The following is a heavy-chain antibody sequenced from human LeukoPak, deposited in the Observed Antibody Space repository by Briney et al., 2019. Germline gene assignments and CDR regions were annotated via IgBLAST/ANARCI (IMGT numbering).Heavy chain of an antibody. CDR3: ARDQELELGD. J-gene: IGHJ4*02. V-gene: IGHV1-2*02. CDR2: INPNSGGT. CDR1: GYTFTSYY. D-gene: IGHD1-7*01. Sequence: GASVKVSCKASGYTFTSYYMHWVRQAPGQGLERMGWINPNSGGTNYAQKSQGRVTMTRDTSISTAYMELSRLRSDDTAVYYCARDQELELGDWGQGTLVTVSS.